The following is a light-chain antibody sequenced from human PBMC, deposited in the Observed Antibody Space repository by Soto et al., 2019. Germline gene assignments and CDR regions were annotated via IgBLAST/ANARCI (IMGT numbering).Light chain of an antibody. J-gene: IGLJ1*01. CDR2: DGS. CDR3: SSYPSSSSYV. CDR1: SSDVGGYNY. V-gene: IGLV2-14*01. Sequence: QSALTQPASVSGSPGQSITISCTGTSSDVGGYNYVSWYQQHPGKAPKFMSYDGSHRPSGVSNRFSGSKSGNTASLTISGLQAEDEADYYCSSYPSSSSYVFGTGTKLTVL.